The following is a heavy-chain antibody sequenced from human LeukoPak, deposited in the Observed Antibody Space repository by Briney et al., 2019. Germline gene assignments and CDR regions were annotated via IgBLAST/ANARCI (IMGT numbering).Heavy chain of an antibody. CDR3: ARDDYGDSGPLFDY. J-gene: IGHJ4*02. V-gene: IGHV3-23*01. Sequence: PGGSLRLSCVASGFTFSSYGMSWVRRAPGQGLEWVSTIRTNGAGTHYADSVRGRFTISRDGSKNTLYLQMDSLRAEDTAVYYCARDDYGDSGPLFDYWGQGTLVTVSS. CDR1: GFTFSSYG. CDR2: IRTNGAGT. D-gene: IGHD4-17*01.